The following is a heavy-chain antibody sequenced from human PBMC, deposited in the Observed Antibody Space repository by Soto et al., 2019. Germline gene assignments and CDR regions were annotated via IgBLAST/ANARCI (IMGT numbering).Heavy chain of an antibody. D-gene: IGHD3-10*01. CDR2: ISGGGDTT. V-gene: IGHV3-23*01. CDR1: GFTFNNYA. CDR3: AKGRGGSGSLTPRVDF. J-gene: IGHJ4*02. Sequence: EVQLLESGGGLVQPGGSLRLSCAPSGFTFNNYAMSWVRQAPGKGLAWVSAISGGGDTTSYADSVKGRFTVSRDGSKNTLYLQMNSLRAEDTAVYYCAKGRGGSGSLTPRVDFWGQGTLVTVSS.